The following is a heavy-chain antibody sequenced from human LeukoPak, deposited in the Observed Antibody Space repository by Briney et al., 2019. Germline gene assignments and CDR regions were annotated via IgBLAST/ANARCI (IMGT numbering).Heavy chain of an antibody. V-gene: IGHV4-39*01. Sequence: SETLSLTCTVSGGSISNVSNYWGWIRQPPGKGLEWIGSMYYTGSTYKNPSLESRVTISLDTPKNQFSLKLSSVTAADTAVYYCASQVLLWFGELPNFFDPWGQGTLVTVSS. CDR1: GGSISNVSNY. D-gene: IGHD3-10*01. CDR2: MYYTGST. CDR3: ASQVLLWFGELPNFFDP. J-gene: IGHJ5*02.